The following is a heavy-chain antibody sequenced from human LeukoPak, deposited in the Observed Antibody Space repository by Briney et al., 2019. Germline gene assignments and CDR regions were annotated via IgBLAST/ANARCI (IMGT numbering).Heavy chain of an antibody. J-gene: IGHJ4*02. V-gene: IGHV1-18*01. D-gene: IGHD3-22*01. CDR3: ARGDPYYCDSSGYYWRSYYFDY. Sequence: ASVKVSCKASGYTFTSYGISWVRQAPGQGLEWMGWISAYNGNTNYAQKLQGRVTMTTDTSTSTAYMELRSLRSDDTAVYYCARGDPYYCDSSGYYWRSYYFDYWGQGTLVTVSS. CDR2: ISAYNGNT. CDR1: GYTFTSYG.